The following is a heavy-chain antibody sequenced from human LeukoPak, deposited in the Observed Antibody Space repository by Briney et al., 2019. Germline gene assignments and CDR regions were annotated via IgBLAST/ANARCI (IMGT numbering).Heavy chain of an antibody. D-gene: IGHD2-15*01. CDR3: ARDHCSGGGCYLPAGSFDP. CDR1: GGSISSGGYY. Sequence: SETLCLTCTVSGGSISSGGYYRSWIRQHPGKGLESIVYIYYSGSTYYNPSLKSRVTISVDTSKNQFSLKLTSVTAADTAVYYCARDHCSGGGCYLPAGSFDPWGQGTLVTASS. V-gene: IGHV4-31*03. CDR2: IYYSGST. J-gene: IGHJ5*02.